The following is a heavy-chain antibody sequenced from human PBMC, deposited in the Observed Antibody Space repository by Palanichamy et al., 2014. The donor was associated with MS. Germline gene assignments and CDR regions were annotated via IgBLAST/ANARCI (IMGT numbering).Heavy chain of an antibody. V-gene: IGHV3-23*01. CDR1: GFTFSSYA. CDR2: IGATGSST. D-gene: IGHD6-13*01. Sequence: EVQLLESGGGLVQSGGSLRLSCAASGFTFSSYAMSWVRQAPEKGLEWVSGIGATGSSTYYADSVKGRFTISRDNSKNTLYLQMNSLRAEDTAVYYCAKRGPSSSSLYCFDYWGQGTLVTVSS. CDR3: AKRGPSSSSLYCFDY. J-gene: IGHJ4*02.